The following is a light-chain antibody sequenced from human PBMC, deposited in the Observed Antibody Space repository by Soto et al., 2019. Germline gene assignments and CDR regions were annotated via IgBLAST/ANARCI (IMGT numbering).Light chain of an antibody. CDR1: SSDIGTYNL. J-gene: IGLJ1*01. CDR2: EGI. CDR3: CSYAGSGTENYV. Sequence: QSALSQPASVAGSAGQSITISCTGTSSDIGTYNLVSWYQHYPGKAPKLMIYEGIKRPSGVSNRFSGSKSGNTAFLTISGLQAQDEAAYYCCSYAGSGTENYVFGSGTKV. V-gene: IGLV2-23*01.